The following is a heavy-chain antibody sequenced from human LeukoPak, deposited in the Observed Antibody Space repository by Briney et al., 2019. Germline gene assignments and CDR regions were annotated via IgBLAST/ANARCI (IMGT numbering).Heavy chain of an antibody. V-gene: IGHV4-39*07. J-gene: IGHJ5*02. CDR3: ARDRDYGGWFDP. Sequence: SETLSLTCTVSGGSISSSSYYWGWIRQPPGKGLEWIGSIYYSGSTYYNPSLKSRVTISVDTSKNQFSLKLSSVTAADTAVYYCARDRDYGGWFDPWGQGTLVTVSS. CDR2: IYYSGST. D-gene: IGHD4-17*01. CDR1: GGSISSSSYY.